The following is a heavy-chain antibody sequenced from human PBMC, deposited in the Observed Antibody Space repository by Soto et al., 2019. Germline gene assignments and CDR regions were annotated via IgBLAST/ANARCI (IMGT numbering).Heavy chain of an antibody. D-gene: IGHD6-19*01. V-gene: IGHV1-3*01. CDR1: GYTFTGYA. J-gene: IGHJ4*02. CDR3: ARAVAVPADFDY. Sequence: ASVKVSCKASGYTFTGYAMHWVHQAPGQRLEWMGWINAGNGNTKYSQKFQGRVTITRDTSAGAAYMELSSLSSEDTAVYYCARAVAVPADFDYWGQGTLVPVSS. CDR2: INAGNGNT.